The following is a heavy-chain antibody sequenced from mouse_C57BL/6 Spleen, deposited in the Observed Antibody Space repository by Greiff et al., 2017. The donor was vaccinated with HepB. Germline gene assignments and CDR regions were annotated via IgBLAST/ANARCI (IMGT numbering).Heavy chain of an antibody. CDR1: GFTFSNYW. CDR2: IRLKSDNYAT. CDR3: TDGSDY. V-gene: IGHV6-3*01. J-gene: IGHJ2*01. Sequence: EVKLMESGGGLVQPGGSMKLSCVASGFTFSNYWMNWVRQSPEKGLEWVAQIRLKSDNYATHYAASVKERFTISSDDSKSSVYLQMNKLRAGATGICYCTDGSDYWGQGTTLTVSS.